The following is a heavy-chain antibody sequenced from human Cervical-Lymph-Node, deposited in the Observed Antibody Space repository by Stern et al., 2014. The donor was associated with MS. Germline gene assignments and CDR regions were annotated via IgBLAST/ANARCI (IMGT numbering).Heavy chain of an antibody. CDR3: AKHACTGAACPFDL. CDR2: VYYSGAT. D-gene: IGHD2-8*02. J-gene: IGHJ4*02. V-gene: IGHV4-39*01. CDR1: GDSISSYTHY. Sequence: QVQLQESGPGLVKPSETLSLTCAVSGDSISSYTHYWAWIRQPPGTGLEWIGSVYYSGATYYKPSLKSPVTISVDTSKTPVSLGLNSVTAADTAVYYCAKHACTGAACPFDLWGQGTLVTVSS.